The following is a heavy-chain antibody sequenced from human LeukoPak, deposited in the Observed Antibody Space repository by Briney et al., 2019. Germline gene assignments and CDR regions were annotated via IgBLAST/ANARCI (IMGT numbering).Heavy chain of an antibody. V-gene: IGHV3-23*01. D-gene: IGHD3-22*01. CDR1: GFTFSSYA. J-gene: IGHJ4*02. Sequence: GGSLRLSCAASGFTFSSYAMSWVRQAPGKGLEWVSAISGSGGSTYYADSVKGRLTTSRDKSKNTLYLQMNSLRAEDTAVYYCAKDFDSSGYYLHTFFDYWGQGTLVTVSS. CDR3: AKDFDSSGYYLHTFFDY. CDR2: ISGSGGST.